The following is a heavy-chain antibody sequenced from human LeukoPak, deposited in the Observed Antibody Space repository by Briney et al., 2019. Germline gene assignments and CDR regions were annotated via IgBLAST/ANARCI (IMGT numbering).Heavy chain of an antibody. CDR1: GYSISNGYY. J-gene: IGHJ6*03. CDR2: VSSTGST. D-gene: IGHD3-9*01. Sequence: SETLSLTCTVSGYSISNGYYWGWIRQPAGKGLEWIGRVSSTGSTNYSPSLKSRVTISVDKSKNQFSLKLSSVTAADTAVYYCARVAIVTSYYYYYYMDVWGKGTTVTVSS. CDR3: ARVAIVTSYYYYYYMDV. V-gene: IGHV4-4*07.